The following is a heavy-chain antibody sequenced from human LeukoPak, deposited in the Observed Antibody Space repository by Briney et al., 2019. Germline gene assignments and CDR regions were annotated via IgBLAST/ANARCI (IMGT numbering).Heavy chain of an antibody. D-gene: IGHD2/OR15-2a*01. V-gene: IGHV3-30*04. CDR1: GFTFSSFS. CDR3: AKDSAKKYDDY. Sequence: GGSLRLPCAASGFTFSSFSMHWVRQAPGKGLEWVAVISYDGSNKYYADSVKGRFTISRENSKNTLYLQMNSLRAEDTAVYYCAKDSAKKYDDYWGQGTLVTVSS. J-gene: IGHJ4*02. CDR2: ISYDGSNK.